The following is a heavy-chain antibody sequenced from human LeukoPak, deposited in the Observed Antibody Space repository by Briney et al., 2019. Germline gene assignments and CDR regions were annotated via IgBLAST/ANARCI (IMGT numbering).Heavy chain of an antibody. J-gene: IGHJ4*02. Sequence: PSETLSLTCAVSGDSINSSNWWSWVRQPPGKGLEWIGEIYHSGSTNYNPSLKSRVTLPIDKSQNQFSLKLNSVTAADTAVYYCTRVGVEATEFDYWGQGTLVTVSS. V-gene: IGHV4-4*02. CDR3: TRVGVEATEFDY. CDR2: IYHSGST. CDR1: GDSINSSNW. D-gene: IGHD1-26*01.